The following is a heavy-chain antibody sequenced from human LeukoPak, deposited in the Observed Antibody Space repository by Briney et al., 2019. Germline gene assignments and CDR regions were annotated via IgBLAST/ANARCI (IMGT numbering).Heavy chain of an antibody. CDR2: VSTTGGTT. V-gene: IGHV3-23*01. Sequence: GGSLRLSCAASGSTFSSYAMSWVRQAPGKGLEWVSGVSTTGGTTYYADSVKGRFTISRDNSKKTVYVQMNSLRAEDTAVYYCAKGMVMVTRGAFDIWGQGTMVTVSS. D-gene: IGHD2-21*02. CDR3: AKGMVMVTRGAFDI. J-gene: IGHJ3*02. CDR1: GSTFSSYA.